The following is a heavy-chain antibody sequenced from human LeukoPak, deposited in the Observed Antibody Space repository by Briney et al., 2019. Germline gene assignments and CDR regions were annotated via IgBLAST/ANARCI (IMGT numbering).Heavy chain of an antibody. D-gene: IGHD3-22*01. Sequence: ASVKVSCKASGYTFTSYGISWVRQAPGQGLEWMGWISAYNGNTNYAQKLQGRVTMTTDTSTSTAYMELRSLRSDDTAVYYCARGPRITMIVVVISSDYYYGMDVWGQGTTVTVSS. CDR2: ISAYNGNT. CDR3: ARGPRITMIVVVISSDYYYGMDV. J-gene: IGHJ6*02. V-gene: IGHV1-18*01. CDR1: GYTFTSYG.